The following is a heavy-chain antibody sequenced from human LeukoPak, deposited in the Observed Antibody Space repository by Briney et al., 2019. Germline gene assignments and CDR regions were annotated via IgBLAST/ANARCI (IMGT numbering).Heavy chain of an antibody. V-gene: IGHV1-2*02. CDR2: VNTNSGGT. CDR1: GYRFSDYY. J-gene: IGHJ4*02. Sequence: GASVKVSCKTSGYRFSDYYMHWVRQAPGQGLEWMGWVNTNSGGTRYAEKVEGRVTMTRDTSISTAYMELSRLKSDDTAVYYCARGYCSGGSCYHFESWGQGTLVTVSS. D-gene: IGHD2-15*01. CDR3: ARGYCSGGSCYHFES.